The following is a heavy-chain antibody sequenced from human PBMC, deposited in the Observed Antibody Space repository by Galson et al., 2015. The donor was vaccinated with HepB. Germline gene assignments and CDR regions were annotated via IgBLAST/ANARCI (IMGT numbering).Heavy chain of an antibody. CDR2: IKQDGSEK. CDR1: GFTFSRYW. V-gene: IGHV3-7*03. CDR3: ARGSGWYKGDAFDI. D-gene: IGHD6-19*01. Sequence: SLRLSCAASGFTFSRYWMSWVRQAPGKGLEWVANIKQDGSEKYYVDSVKGRFTISRDNAKNSLYLQMNSLRAEDTAVYYCARGSGWYKGDAFDIWGQGTMVTVSS. J-gene: IGHJ3*02.